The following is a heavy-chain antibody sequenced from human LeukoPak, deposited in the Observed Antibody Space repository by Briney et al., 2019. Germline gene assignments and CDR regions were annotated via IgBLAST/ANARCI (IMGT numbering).Heavy chain of an antibody. D-gene: IGHD6-25*01. V-gene: IGHV4-59*08. CDR3: ARHAPAAAERNFDY. CDR1: GGSISSYY. J-gene: IGHJ4*02. CDR2: IYYSGST. Sequence: SETLCLTCTVSGGSISSYYWSWIRQPPGKGLEWIGYIYYSGSTNYNPSLKSRVTISVDTSKNQFSLKLSSVTAADTAVYYCARHAPAAAERNFDYWGQGTLVTVSS.